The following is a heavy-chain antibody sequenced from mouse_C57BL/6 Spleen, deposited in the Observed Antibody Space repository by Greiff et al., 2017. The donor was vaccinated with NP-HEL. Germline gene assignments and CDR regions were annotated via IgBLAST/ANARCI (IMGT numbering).Heavy chain of an antibody. J-gene: IGHJ4*01. CDR3: TRGGGYYGYYAMDY. V-gene: IGHV1-15*01. CDR2: IDPETGGP. Sequence: VQLQQSGAELVRPGASVTLSCKASGYTFTDYEMHWVKQTPVHGLEWIGAIDPETGGPAYNQKFTGKAILTADKSSSTAYMELRSLTSEDSAVYYCTRGGGYYGYYAMDYWGQGTSVTVSS. D-gene: IGHD2-3*01. CDR1: GYTFTDYE.